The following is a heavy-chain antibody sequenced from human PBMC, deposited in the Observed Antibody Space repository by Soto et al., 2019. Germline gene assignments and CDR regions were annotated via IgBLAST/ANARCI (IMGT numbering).Heavy chain of an antibody. Sequence: QVPLQESGPGLVRPSETLSLSCTVSGGSITNYYWGWVRQPPGKGLQWIAYISNTGSADYNPSLKSRLSISIDMSKSQLSLKLRSVTAADTAVYYCARINDLYSGSYSPLYYFDSWGQGSLVTVSS. V-gene: IGHV4-59*01. CDR1: GGSITNYY. J-gene: IGHJ4*02. CDR2: ISNTGSA. D-gene: IGHD1-26*01. CDR3: ARINDLYSGSYSPLYYFDS.